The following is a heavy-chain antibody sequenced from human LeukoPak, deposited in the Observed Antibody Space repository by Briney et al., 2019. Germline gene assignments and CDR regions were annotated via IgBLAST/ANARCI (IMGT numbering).Heavy chain of an antibody. CDR2: IGTNGIST. CDR3: VKGQEVVYAPTFDY. J-gene: IGHJ4*02. CDR1: GFTFNSYA. V-gene: IGHV3-64D*09. Sequence: GGSLRLSCSASGFTFNSYAIHWVRQAPGQGLEYVSSIGTNGISTYYADSVTGRFTTSRDNSKNSLYLQMSSLRAEDTAVYYCVKGQEVVYAPTFDYWGQGTLVTVSS. D-gene: IGHD2-8*02.